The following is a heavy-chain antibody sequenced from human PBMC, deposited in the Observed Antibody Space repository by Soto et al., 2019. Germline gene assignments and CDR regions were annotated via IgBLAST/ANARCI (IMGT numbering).Heavy chain of an antibody. CDR3: ASMGYHYGSGSYPLDY. CDR2: IYNSGST. Sequence: QVQLQESGPGLVKPSETLSLTCTVSGGSISSYYWTWIRQPPGKGLEWIGFIYNSGSTHYNPSLRSRVTISVDTSKNQFSLKLRSVTAADTPVYYCASMGYHYGSGSYPLDYWGQGTLVTVSS. CDR1: GGSISSYY. J-gene: IGHJ4*02. V-gene: IGHV4-59*08. D-gene: IGHD3-10*01.